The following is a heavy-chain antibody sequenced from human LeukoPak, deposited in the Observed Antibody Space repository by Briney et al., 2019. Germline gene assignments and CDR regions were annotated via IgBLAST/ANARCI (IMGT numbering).Heavy chain of an antibody. CDR1: GFTFSNAW. J-gene: IGHJ6*02. D-gene: IGHD5-12*01. CDR3: TTDGYSGYDGTFTHYGMDV. Sequence: GGSLRLSCAASGFTFSNAWMSWVRQAPGKGLEWVGRIKSKTDGGTTDYAAPVKGRFTISRDDSKNTLYLQMNSLKTEDTAVYYCTTDGYSGYDGTFTHYGMDVWGQGTTVTVSS. V-gene: IGHV3-15*01. CDR2: IKSKTDGGTT.